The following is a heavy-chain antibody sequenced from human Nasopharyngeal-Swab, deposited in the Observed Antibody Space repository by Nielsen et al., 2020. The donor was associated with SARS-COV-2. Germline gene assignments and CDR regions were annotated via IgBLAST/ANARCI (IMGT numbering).Heavy chain of an antibody. Sequence: WVRQAPGQGLEWMGWISAYNGNTNYAQKLRGRVTMTTDTSTSTAYMELRSLRSDDTAVYYCARAAATAISEFDYWGQGTLVTVSS. J-gene: IGHJ4*02. V-gene: IGHV1-18*01. CDR3: ARAAATAISEFDY. D-gene: IGHD2-21*02. CDR2: ISAYNGNT.